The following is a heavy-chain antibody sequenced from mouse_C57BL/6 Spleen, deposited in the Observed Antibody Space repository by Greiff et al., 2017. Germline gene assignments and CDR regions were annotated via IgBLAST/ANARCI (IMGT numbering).Heavy chain of an antibody. J-gene: IGHJ3*01. V-gene: IGHV1-9*01. CDR2: ILPGSGST. Sequence: QVQLQQSGTELMKPGASVKLSCKATGYTFPGYWIEWVKQRPGHGLEWIGEILPGSGSTNYNEKFKGKATFTADTSSNTADMQLSSLTTEDSAIYYCARERAAQAPFAYWGQGTLVTVSA. CDR1: GYTFPGYW. D-gene: IGHD3-2*02. CDR3: ARERAAQAPFAY.